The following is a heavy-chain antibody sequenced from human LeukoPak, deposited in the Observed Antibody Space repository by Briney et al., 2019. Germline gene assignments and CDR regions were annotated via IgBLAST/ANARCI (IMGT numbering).Heavy chain of an antibody. CDR3: ARARVVVPPKYYSDY. V-gene: IGHV3-7*01. J-gene: IGHJ4*02. Sequence: GGSLRLPCAASGFTFTTNWMSWVRQAPGKGLEWVANIKQDGGEKYYVDSVKGRFTISRDNAKNSLYLQMNRLRAEDTAVYYCARARVVVPPKYYSDYWGQGTLVTVSS. D-gene: IGHD3-22*01. CDR1: GFTFTTNW. CDR2: IKQDGGEK.